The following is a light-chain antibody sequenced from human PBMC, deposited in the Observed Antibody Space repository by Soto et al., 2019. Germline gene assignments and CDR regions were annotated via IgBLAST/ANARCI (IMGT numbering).Light chain of an antibody. CDR3: QQYGSSSYT. J-gene: IGKJ2*01. CDR2: GAS. Sequence: EIGLTQSPGTLSFSPGERATLSCRASQSVSSTYLAWYQQNPGQAPRLLIYGASSRATGIPDRFSGSGSGTDFTLTISRMEPEDFAVYFCQQYGSSSYTFGQGTKLEIK. CDR1: QSVSSTY. V-gene: IGKV3-20*01.